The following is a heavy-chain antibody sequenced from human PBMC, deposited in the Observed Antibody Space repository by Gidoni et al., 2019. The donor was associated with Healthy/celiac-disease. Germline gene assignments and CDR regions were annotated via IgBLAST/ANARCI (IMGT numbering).Heavy chain of an antibody. CDR2: ISSSGSTI. V-gene: IGHV3-48*03. J-gene: IGHJ6*02. D-gene: IGHD6-19*01. Sequence: APGKGLEWVSYISSSGSTIYYADSVKGRFTISRDNAKNSLYLQMNSLRAEDTAVYYCARETGGPEQWLVRNYYYGMDVWGQGTTVTVSS. CDR3: ARETGGPEQWLVRNYYYGMDV.